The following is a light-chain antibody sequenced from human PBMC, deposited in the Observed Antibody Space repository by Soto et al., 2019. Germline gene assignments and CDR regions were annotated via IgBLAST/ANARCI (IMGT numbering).Light chain of an antibody. V-gene: IGKV1-27*01. CDR2: AAS. CDR3: QKYNSDTFT. CDR1: QSISNY. Sequence: DIQMTQSPSSLSASVGDRVTITCRASQSISNYLAWYQQKPGKVPKLLIYAASPLQSGVPSLFSGSGSGTDFTLTISSLQHEDVATSYCQKYNSDTFTFGPGTKVDIK. J-gene: IGKJ3*01.